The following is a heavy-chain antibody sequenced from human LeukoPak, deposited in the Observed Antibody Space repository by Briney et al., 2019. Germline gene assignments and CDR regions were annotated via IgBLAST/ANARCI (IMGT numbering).Heavy chain of an antibody. Sequence: ASVRVSCKASGYTFTSYGISWVRQAPGQGLEWMGWISAYNGNTNYAQKLQGRVTMTTDTSTSTAYMELRSLRSDDTAVYYCAREDMYCSGGSCYGEGWFDPWGQGTLVTVSS. CDR3: AREDMYCSGGSCYGEGWFDP. CDR1: GYTFTSYG. D-gene: IGHD2-15*01. J-gene: IGHJ5*02. V-gene: IGHV1-18*01. CDR2: ISAYNGNT.